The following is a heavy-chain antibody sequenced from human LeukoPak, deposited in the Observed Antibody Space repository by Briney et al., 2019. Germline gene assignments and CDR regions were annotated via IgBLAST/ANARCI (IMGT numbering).Heavy chain of an antibody. CDR2: IGPTGSDR. CDR1: GLTFSTSG. CDR3: ATETNGRHYDY. D-gene: IGHD1-14*01. V-gene: IGHV3-21*06. Sequence: GGSLRLSCTASGLTFSTSGFNWVRQAPGKGLERVASIGPTGSDRYHADSIKGRFTISGDNANNFLYLQMNSLRAEDTAVYYCATETNGRHYDYWGQGTLLTVSS. J-gene: IGHJ4*02.